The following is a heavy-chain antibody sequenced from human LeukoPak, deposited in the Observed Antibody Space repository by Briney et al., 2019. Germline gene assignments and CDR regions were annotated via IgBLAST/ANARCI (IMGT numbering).Heavy chain of an antibody. Sequence: SETLSLTCTVSGGSISSYYWSWIRQPAGKGLEWIGRIYTSGSTNYNPSLKSRVSMSVDTSKNQFSLKLSSVIAADTAVFYCARENSGSYREFDYWGQGTLVTVSS. CDR1: GGSISSYY. V-gene: IGHV4-4*07. J-gene: IGHJ4*02. D-gene: IGHD1-26*01. CDR2: IYTSGST. CDR3: ARENSGSYREFDY.